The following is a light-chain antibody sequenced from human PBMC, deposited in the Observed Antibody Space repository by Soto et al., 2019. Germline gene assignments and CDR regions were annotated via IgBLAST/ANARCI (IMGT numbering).Light chain of an antibody. Sequence: EVVMTQSPDTLSMSPGERATLSCRASQSVSSSLAWYQQKPGQAPRLLIYGASTRATGIPDRFSGSGSETEFTLTISSLQAEDFAIYYCQQYNNWWTFGQGTKVEIK. J-gene: IGKJ1*01. CDR3: QQYNNWWT. CDR1: QSVSSS. CDR2: GAS. V-gene: IGKV3-15*01.